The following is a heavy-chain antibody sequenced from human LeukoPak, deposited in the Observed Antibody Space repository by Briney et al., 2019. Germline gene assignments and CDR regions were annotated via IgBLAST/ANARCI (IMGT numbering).Heavy chain of an antibody. CDR1: GLTLSTYS. D-gene: IGHD2/OR15-2a*01. CDR2: ISHGSNII. Sequence: GGSLGLSCAASGLTLSTYSVSWVRHTPGRGLEWLSYISHGSNIIYHVDSVKGRFTISRDDAKNLVYLQMNSLKAEDTAVYYCARDSPNIHVHFWGQGTLVTVSS. J-gene: IGHJ4*02. CDR3: ARDSPNIHVHF. V-gene: IGHV3-48*01.